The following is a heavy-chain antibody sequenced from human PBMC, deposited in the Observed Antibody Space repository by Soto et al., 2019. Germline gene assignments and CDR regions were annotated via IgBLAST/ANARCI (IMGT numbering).Heavy chain of an antibody. CDR1: GYTFTNYD. CDR2: MNPDSPNK. D-gene: IGHD1-26*01. V-gene: IGHV1-8*01. CDR3: ARAIRDQLLSDY. Sequence: QVQLVQSGAEVKQPGASVKVSCRASGYTFTNYDISWVRQASGQGLEWMGWMNPDSPNKGYAQQFQGRVTMTRDNSITAAYMELNSLPSEDTAVYSCARAIRDQLLSDYWGQGTLVTVSS. J-gene: IGHJ4*02.